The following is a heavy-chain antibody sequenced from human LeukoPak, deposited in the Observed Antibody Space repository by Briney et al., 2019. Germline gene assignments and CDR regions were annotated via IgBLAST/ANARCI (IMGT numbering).Heavy chain of an antibody. D-gene: IGHD3-3*01. CDR1: GGSISSGDYY. Sequence: PSETLSLTCTVSGGSISSGDYYWSWIRQPPGKGLEWSGYIYHTGSTYYNSSLESRVTISLDTSKNQFSLKLSSLPAADTAVYYCARNSDFSFDYWGQGTLVTVSS. CDR3: ARNSDFSFDY. V-gene: IGHV4-30-4*01. CDR2: IYHTGST. J-gene: IGHJ4*02.